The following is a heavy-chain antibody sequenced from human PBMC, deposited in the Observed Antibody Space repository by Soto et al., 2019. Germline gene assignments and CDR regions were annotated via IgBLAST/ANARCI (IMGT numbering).Heavy chain of an antibody. J-gene: IGHJ4*02. V-gene: IGHV3-23*01. Sequence: EVQLLESGGGLVQPGGSLRLSCAASGFTFSSYAMSWVRQAPGKGLEWVSAISGSGGSTYYADSVKGRFTISRDNSENTLYLQMNSLRAEDTAVYYCARKRGGYFVGTPYFDYWGQGTLVTVSS. CDR1: GFTFSSYA. D-gene: IGHD3-9*01. CDR3: ARKRGGYFVGTPYFDY. CDR2: ISGSGGST.